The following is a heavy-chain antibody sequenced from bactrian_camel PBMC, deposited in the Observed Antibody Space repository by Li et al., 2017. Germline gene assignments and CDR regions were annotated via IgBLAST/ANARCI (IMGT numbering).Heavy chain of an antibody. D-gene: IGHD6*01. CDR2: IDSDGTDSDT. V-gene: IGHV3S6*01. CDR1: GSIYGDAC. CDR3: AKDGLSAGNWEGVYNY. J-gene: IGHJ4*01. Sequence: HVQLVESGGGSVQAGGSLRLSCGASGSIYGDACVGWLRQAPGKGLECITSIDSDGTDSDTYYADSMEGRFTVSRDNAKNTMYLQLNSLKTEDTAMYYCAKDGLSAGNWEGVYNYWGQGTQVTVS.